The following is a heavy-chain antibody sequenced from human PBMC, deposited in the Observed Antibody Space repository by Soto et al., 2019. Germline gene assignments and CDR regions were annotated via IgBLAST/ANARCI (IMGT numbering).Heavy chain of an antibody. CDR1: GFTFSIYA. CDR3: AKRYLDIVVVVAATLGYYFDY. CDR2: ISGSGGST. J-gene: IGHJ4*02. V-gene: IGHV3-23*01. Sequence: PGGSLRLSCAASGFTFSIYAMSWVRQAPGKGLEWVSAISGSGGSTYYADSVKGRFTISRDNSKNTLYLQMNSLRAEDTAVYYCAKRYLDIVVVVAATLGYYFDYWGQGTLVTVSS. D-gene: IGHD2-15*01.